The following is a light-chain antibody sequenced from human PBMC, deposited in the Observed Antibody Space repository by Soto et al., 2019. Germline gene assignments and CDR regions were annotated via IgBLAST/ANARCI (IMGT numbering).Light chain of an antibody. J-gene: IGKJ1*01. CDR2: GAS. V-gene: IGKV3-20*01. CDR3: QHYDNSAT. CDR1: QSVTRDH. Sequence: EIVVTQSPGTLSLSPGERATLSCRASQSVTRDHLAWYQQKPGQAPRLLIYGASSRATGIPDRFSGSGSGTYFTLTISRLEPDDFAVYFCQHYDNSATFGQGTKVEVK.